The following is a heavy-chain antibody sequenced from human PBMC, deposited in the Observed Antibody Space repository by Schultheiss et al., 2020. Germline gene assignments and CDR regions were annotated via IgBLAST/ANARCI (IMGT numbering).Heavy chain of an antibody. CDR3: ARVIAADPHFDY. CDR2: ISSSGSTI. Sequence: LSLTCAVYGGSFSGYYWSWIRQPPGKWLEWVSYISSSGSTIYYADSVKGRFTISRDNAKNSLYLQMNSLRAEDTAVYYCARVIAADPHFDYWGQGTLVTVSS. D-gene: IGHD6-25*01. J-gene: IGHJ4*02. V-gene: IGHV3-11*01. CDR1: GGSFSGYY.